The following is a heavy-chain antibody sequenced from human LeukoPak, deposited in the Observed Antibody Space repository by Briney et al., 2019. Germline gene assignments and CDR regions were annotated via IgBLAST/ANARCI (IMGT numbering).Heavy chain of an antibody. V-gene: IGHV4-39*07. J-gene: IGHJ3*02. CDR2: IYYSRST. CDR3: ASIQWFGELQPI. CDR1: GGSISSSSYD. Sequence: PSETLSLTCTVPGGSISSSSYDWGWLPQPPGKGREWIGSIYYSRSTYDNSSRKSLLTISVDITKNQFSLKLNSVTAADTAVYYCASIQWFGELQPIWGEGRMVAVSS. D-gene: IGHD3-10*01.